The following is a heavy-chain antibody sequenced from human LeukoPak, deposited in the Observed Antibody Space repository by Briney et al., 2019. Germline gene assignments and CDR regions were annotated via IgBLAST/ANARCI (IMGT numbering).Heavy chain of an antibody. CDR1: GITLSNYG. J-gene: IGHJ4*02. Sequence: PGGSLRLSCAVSGITLSNYGMSWVRQAPGKGLEWVAGISDSGGGTNYADSVKGRFTISRDNPKNTIYLQMNSLRAEDTAVYFCAKRGVVIRVILVGFHKEAYYFDSWGQGALVTVSS. CDR2: ISDSGGGT. CDR3: AKRGVVIRVILVGFHKEAYYFDS. V-gene: IGHV3-23*01. D-gene: IGHD3-22*01.